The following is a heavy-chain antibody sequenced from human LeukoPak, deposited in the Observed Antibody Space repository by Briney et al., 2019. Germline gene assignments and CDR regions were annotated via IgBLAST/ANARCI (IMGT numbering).Heavy chain of an antibody. Sequence: PSETPSLTCTVSGASISGYYWSWIRQSPEKGLEWIAYIHSGGSTNYNPSLKSRVTISLDTSKNQCSLRLASVTAADTAVYYCARHYASGTYPLDHWGQGTLVTVSS. D-gene: IGHD3-10*01. CDR1: GASISGYY. J-gene: IGHJ4*02. CDR2: IHSGGST. CDR3: ARHYASGTYPLDH. V-gene: IGHV4-59*08.